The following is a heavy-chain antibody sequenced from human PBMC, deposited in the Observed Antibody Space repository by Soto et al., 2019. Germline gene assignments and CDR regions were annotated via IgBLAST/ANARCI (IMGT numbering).Heavy chain of an antibody. J-gene: IGHJ4*02. CDR1: GLTVSRTY. D-gene: IGHD4-17*01. Sequence: GGSLRLSCAASGLTVSRTYMSWVRQAPGKGLEWVSVIYSGGSTYYADSVKGRFTIARDKSKNTLDLQMNSLRAEDTAVYYCARGPDHGGNGGFDYWGQGTLVTVSS. CDR3: ARGPDHGGNGGFDY. CDR2: IYSGGST. V-gene: IGHV3-53*01.